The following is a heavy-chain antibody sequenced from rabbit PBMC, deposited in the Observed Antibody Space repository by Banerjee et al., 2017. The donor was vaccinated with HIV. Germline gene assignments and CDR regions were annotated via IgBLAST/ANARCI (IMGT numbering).Heavy chain of an antibody. D-gene: IGHD6-1*01. CDR1: GFSLSSGYD. CDR2: IYAGSSGNT. Sequence: QSLVESGGDLVKPGASLTLTCTASGFSLSSGYDMCWVRQAPGKGLEWIACIYAGSSGNTNYASWAKGRFTISKTSSTTVTLQMTSLTAADTATYFCAKQLRTYGGAGYEYYFNLWGPGTLVTVS. V-gene: IGHV1S40*01. CDR3: AKQLRTYGGAGYEYYFNL. J-gene: IGHJ4*01.